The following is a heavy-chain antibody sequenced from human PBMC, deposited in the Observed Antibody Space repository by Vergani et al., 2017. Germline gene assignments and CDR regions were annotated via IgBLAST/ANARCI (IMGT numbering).Heavy chain of an antibody. V-gene: IGHV1-69*13. Sequence: QVQLVQSGAEVKKPGSSVKVSCKASGGTFSSYAISWVRQAPGQGLEWMGGIIPIFGTANYAQKFQGRVTLTADESTSTAYMELSSLRSEDTAVYYCARVRGIVVVPAAKDAFDIWGQGTMVTVSS. J-gene: IGHJ3*02. CDR1: GGTFSSYA. CDR2: IIPIFGTA. CDR3: ARVRGIVVVPAAKDAFDI. D-gene: IGHD2-2*01.